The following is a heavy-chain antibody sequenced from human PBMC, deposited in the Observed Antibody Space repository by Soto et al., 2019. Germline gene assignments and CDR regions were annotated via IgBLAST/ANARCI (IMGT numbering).Heavy chain of an antibody. J-gene: IGHJ6*02. Sequence: GASLKISCKGSGYTFTNYWIGWVRQMPGKGLEWMGIIYPGDSDTKYNPSFQGQVTISADKSITTTYLQWSSLKASDTAIYYCAASIFYYGMDVWGQGTTGTVS. CDR2: IYPGDSDT. CDR3: AASIFYYGMDV. CDR1: GYTFTNYW. V-gene: IGHV5-51*01.